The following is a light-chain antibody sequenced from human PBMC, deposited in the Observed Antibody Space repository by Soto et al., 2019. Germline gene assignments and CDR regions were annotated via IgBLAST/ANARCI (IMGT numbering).Light chain of an antibody. J-gene: IGLJ1*01. CDR1: SSNIGAGYD. CDR2: SNA. V-gene: IGLV1-40*01. Sequence: QSVLTQPPSLSGAPCQTFTISCTGVSSNIGAGYDVHWYQQVPGTAPKLVLYSNAARHSGVPDRFSGSRSGSSASLAINGIQAEDEADYYCKSYDRIMTASVFGTGTXVTVL. CDR3: KSYDRIMTASV.